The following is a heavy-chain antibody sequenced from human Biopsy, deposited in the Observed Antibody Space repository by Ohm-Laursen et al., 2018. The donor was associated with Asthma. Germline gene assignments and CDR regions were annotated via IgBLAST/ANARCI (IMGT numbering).Heavy chain of an antibody. D-gene: IGHD7-27*01. CDR3: ARGQKSPGDRWFDP. Sequence: ASVKVSCKTSGYTFIGYHIHWGRQTPGQGLEWMGRINPNSGGTNYAQKFQGRVSMTSDTSIRTAYMELSRLRSDDTALYYCARGQKSPGDRWFDPWGQGTLVTVSS. CDR1: GYTFIGYH. J-gene: IGHJ5*02. V-gene: IGHV1-2*06. CDR2: INPNSGGT.